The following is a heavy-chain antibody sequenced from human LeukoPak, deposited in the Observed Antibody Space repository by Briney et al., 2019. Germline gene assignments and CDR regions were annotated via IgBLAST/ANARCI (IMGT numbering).Heavy chain of an antibody. Sequence: QPGRSLRLSCAASGFTFSSYAMHWVRQAPGKGLEGVVVISYDGSNKYYADSVKGRFTISRDNSKNTLYLQMNSLRAEDTAVYYCARQDYYDSSGYPDAPFGYWGQGTLVTVSS. V-gene: IGHV3-30*01. D-gene: IGHD3-22*01. CDR1: GFTFSSYA. J-gene: IGHJ4*02. CDR3: ARQDYYDSSGYPDAPFGY. CDR2: ISYDGSNK.